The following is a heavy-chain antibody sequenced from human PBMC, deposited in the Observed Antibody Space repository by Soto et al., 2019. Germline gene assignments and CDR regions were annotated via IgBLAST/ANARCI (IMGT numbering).Heavy chain of an antibody. V-gene: IGHV3-23*01. CDR3: AKFRAFDWFHTDAFDI. CDR1: GFTFSSYA. CDR2: IRGSGGST. J-gene: IGHJ3*02. D-gene: IGHD3-9*01. Sequence: GGSLRLSCAASGFTFSSYAMSWVRQAPGKGLEWVSAIRGSGGSTYYADSVKGRLTISRDNSKNTLYLQMNSLRAEDTAVYYCAKFRAFDWFHTDAFDIWGQGTMVTVSS.